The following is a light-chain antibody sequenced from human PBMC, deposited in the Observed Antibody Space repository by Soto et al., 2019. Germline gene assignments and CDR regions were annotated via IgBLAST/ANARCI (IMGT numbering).Light chain of an antibody. V-gene: IGKV3-15*01. CDR1: QTLDSM. CDR2: SAS. Sequence: IVLTQSPATLSVSPGERATLSCWASQTLDSMVAWYQQKSGQAPRLLIYSASARAFGVPVRFSGYGSGTEFTITISSLQSEDLGVYYCQPYKDWPTTFCQGTKVE. CDR3: QPYKDWPTT. J-gene: IGKJ1*01.